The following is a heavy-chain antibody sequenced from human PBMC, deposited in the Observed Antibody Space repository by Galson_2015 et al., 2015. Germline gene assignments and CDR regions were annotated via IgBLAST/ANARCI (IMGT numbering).Heavy chain of an antibody. CDR3: ARSPEGTTDFQYDYMDV. CDR1: GYTFTQYY. CDR2: INPIAEST. J-gene: IGHJ6*03. D-gene: IGHD1-1*01. V-gene: IGHV1-46*01. Sequence: SVKVSCKASGYTFTQYYMHWVRQAPGQGLERMGIINPIAESTSYPQKFQGRVAITRYTTTNTFYMDLKSLTSEDTARYYCARSPEGTTDFQYDYMDVWGEGTTVTVSS.